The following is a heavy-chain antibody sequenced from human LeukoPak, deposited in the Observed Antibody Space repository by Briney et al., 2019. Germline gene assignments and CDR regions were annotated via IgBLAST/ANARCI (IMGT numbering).Heavy chain of an antibody. V-gene: IGHV4-31*03. CDR1: GGSISSGGYY. CDR2: IYYSGST. D-gene: IGHD3/OR15-3a*01. CDR3: ARDEASGPVY. J-gene: IGHJ4*02. Sequence: PSETLSLTCTVSGGSISSGGYYWSWIRQHPGKGLEWIGYIYYSGSTYYNPSLKSRVTISVDTSKNQFSLKLSSVTAADTAVYYCARDEASGPVYWGQGTLVTVSS.